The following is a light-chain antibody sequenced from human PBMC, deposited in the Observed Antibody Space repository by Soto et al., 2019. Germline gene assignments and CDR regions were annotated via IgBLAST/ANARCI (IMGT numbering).Light chain of an antibody. CDR2: LNSDGSH. J-gene: IGLJ2*01. CDR3: QTWGTGIQV. Sequence: QSVLTQSPSASASLGASVKLTCTLSSGHSSYAIAWHQQQPERGPRYLMKLNSDGSHNKGDGIPDRFSGSSSGAERYLPIASLQSEDEADYYCQTWGTGIQVFGGGTQVTVL. V-gene: IGLV4-69*01. CDR1: SGHSSYA.